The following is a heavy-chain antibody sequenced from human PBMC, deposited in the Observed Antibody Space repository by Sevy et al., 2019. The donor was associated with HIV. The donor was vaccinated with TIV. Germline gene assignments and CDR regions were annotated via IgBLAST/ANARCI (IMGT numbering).Heavy chain of an antibody. CDR1: GFIFDDYG. D-gene: IGHD1-26*01. V-gene: IGHV3-9*01. Sequence: SGYLRLSCAASGFIFDDYGMHWVREMPGKGLEWVSGISWNGRSLGYADAVKGRFTISRDNAKKSVSLQMNSLRSEDTAVYYCARDAGSGGSYMGYYFGMDVWGQGTTVIVSS. CDR2: ISWNGRSL. J-gene: IGHJ6*02. CDR3: ARDAGSGGSYMGYYFGMDV.